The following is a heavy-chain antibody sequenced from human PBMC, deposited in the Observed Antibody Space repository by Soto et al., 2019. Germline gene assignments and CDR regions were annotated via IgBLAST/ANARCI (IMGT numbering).Heavy chain of an antibody. Sequence: GGSLRLSCAASGFTFIDYYIHWIRRAPGKGPEWISYISGNGEIIQYAASARGRFTISRDNAENSVYLEMDSLRAEDTALYYCARDVDADFRTDFDYWGRGTLVTVSS. J-gene: IGHJ4*02. CDR1: GFTFIDYY. CDR3: ARDVDADFRTDFDY. CDR2: ISGNGEII. D-gene: IGHD4-17*01. V-gene: IGHV3-11*01.